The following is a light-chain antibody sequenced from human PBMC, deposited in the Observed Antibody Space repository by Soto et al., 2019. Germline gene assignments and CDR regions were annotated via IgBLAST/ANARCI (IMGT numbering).Light chain of an antibody. CDR3: QQYDNLPPYS. CDR1: QDINNY. V-gene: IGKV1-33*01. Sequence: IQMTQSPSSLSASVGDRVTITCQASQDINNYLNWYQQKPVKAPKLLIYDASNLETGVPLRFSGSGSGTDFTFTISSLQPEDIGTDYCQQYDNLPPYSFGQGTKLEIK. CDR2: DAS. J-gene: IGKJ2*01.